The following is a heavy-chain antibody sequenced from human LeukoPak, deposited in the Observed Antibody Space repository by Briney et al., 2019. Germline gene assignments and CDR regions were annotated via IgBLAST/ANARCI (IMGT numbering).Heavy chain of an antibody. CDR2: VDPEDGET. Sequence: ASVKISCKVSGYTFTDYYMHWVQQAPGKGLELMGLVDPEDGETIYAEKFQGRVTITADTSTDTAYMELSSLRPEDTAVYYCATVDYYDSSGLDYWGQGTLVTVSS. D-gene: IGHD3-22*01. CDR1: GYTFTDYY. V-gene: IGHV1-69-2*01. J-gene: IGHJ4*02. CDR3: ATVDYYDSSGLDY.